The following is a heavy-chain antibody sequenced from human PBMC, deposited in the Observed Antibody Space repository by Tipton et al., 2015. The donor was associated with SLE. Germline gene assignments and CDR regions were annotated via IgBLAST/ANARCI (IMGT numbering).Heavy chain of an antibody. CDR2: VSPSGGT. V-gene: IGHV4-61*02. D-gene: IGHD4/OR15-4a*01. J-gene: IGHJ4*02. CDR3: ARRGQGYGGNSPFGN. CDR1: GGSISSSSYY. Sequence: TLSLTCTVSGGSISSSSYYWGWIRQSAGKGLEWIGRVSPSGGTNYNPSLKSRVTMSVDTSRNQFSLNLSSLTAADTAVYFCARRGQGYGGNSPFGNWGQGTLVTVSS.